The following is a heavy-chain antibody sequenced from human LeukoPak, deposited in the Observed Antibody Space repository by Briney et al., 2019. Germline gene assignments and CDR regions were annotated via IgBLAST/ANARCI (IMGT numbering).Heavy chain of an antibody. J-gene: IGHJ6*03. CDR3: ARDTYDSSGYHFYYMDV. CDR1: GFTFNTYW. CDR2: IKEDGSEK. V-gene: IGHV3-7*01. Sequence: GGSLSLSCAVSGFTFNTYWMSCVRQAPGKGREWVANIKEDGSEKQYGDSMRGRFTISRDNAKNSLYLRMNSLRAEDTALYFCARDTYDSSGYHFYYMDVWGKGTTVTVSS. D-gene: IGHD3-22*01.